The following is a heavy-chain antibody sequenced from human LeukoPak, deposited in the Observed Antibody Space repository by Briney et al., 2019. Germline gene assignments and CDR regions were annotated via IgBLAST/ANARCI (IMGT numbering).Heavy chain of an antibody. CDR3: ARMYDSSGYYDFYY. CDR2: IWYDGSNK. V-gene: IGHV3-33*01. D-gene: IGHD3-22*01. J-gene: IGHJ4*02. Sequence: GGSLRLSCAASGFTFISYGMHWVRQAPGKGLEWVAVIWYDGSNKYYADSVKGRFTISRDNSKNTLYLQMNSLRAEDTAVYYCARMYDSSGYYDFYYWGQGTLVTVSS. CDR1: GFTFISYG.